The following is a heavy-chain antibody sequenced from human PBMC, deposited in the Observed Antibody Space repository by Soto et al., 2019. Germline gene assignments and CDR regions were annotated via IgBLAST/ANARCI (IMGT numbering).Heavy chain of an antibody. CDR1: GGSISSGGYY. V-gene: IGHV4-31*03. Sequence: QVQLQESGPGLVKPSQTLSLTCTVSGGSISSGGYYWSWIRQNPGKGLEWIGYIYYSGSTYYNPSLTSRVTISMDTSQNQFSLKLSSVTAADTAVYYCAKGDKWESLLDYWGQGTLVTVSS. D-gene: IGHD1-26*01. CDR3: AKGDKWESLLDY. CDR2: IYYSGST. J-gene: IGHJ4*02.